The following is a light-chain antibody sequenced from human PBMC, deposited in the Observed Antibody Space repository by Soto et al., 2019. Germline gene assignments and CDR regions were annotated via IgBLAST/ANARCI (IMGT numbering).Light chain of an antibody. CDR2: GAS. Sequence: EIVLTQAPGTLSMPHRERATLSCRASQSVSSSYLAWYQQKPGQAPRLLIYGASSRATGIPDRFSGSGSGTDFTLTISRLEPEDFAVYYCQQDGSSPATFGQGTNV. V-gene: IGKV3-20*01. CDR1: QSVSSSY. J-gene: IGKJ1*01. CDR3: QQDGSSPAT.